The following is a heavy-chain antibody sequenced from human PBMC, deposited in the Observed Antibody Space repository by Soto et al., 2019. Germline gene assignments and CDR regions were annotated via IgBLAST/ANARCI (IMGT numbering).Heavy chain of an antibody. CDR3: LSASSGWDSEY. V-gene: IGHV3-33*01. J-gene: IGHJ4*02. CDR1: GFTFSIYG. Sequence: QVQQVESGGGVVQPGSSLRLSCAASGFTFSIYGMHWVRQAPGKGLEWVAMIWYDGSSKYYADSVQGRFTISRDNSKNTLYLQMNSLRVEDTAVYYCLSASSGWDSEYWGQGTQVTVSS. CDR2: IWYDGSSK. D-gene: IGHD6-19*01.